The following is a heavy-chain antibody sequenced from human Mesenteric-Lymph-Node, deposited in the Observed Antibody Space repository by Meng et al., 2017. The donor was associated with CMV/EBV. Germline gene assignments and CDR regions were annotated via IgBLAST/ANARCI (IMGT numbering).Heavy chain of an antibody. J-gene: IGHJ4*02. CDR2: IYYSGNT. CDR3: ARDSYFDY. V-gene: IGHV4-38-2*02. CDR1: GFTFSSYS. Sequence: GSLRLSCAASGFTFSSYSMNWVRQPPGKGLEWIGSIYYSGNTYYNPSLKSRVTISVDTSKNQFSLRLNSVTAADTAVYYCARDSYFDYWGQGTLVTVSS.